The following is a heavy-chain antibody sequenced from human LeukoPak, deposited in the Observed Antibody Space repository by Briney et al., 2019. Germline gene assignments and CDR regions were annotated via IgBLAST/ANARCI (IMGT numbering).Heavy chain of an antibody. CDR1: GYTFTGYY. D-gene: IGHD6-19*01. CDR2: INPNSGGT. V-gene: IGHV1-2*02. CDR3: ARGSEWLLYYFDY. J-gene: IGHJ4*02. Sequence: GASVKVSCKASGYTFTGYYMHWVRQAPGQGLEWMGWINPNSGGTNYTQKFQGRVTMTRDTSISTAYMELSRLRSDDTAVYYCARGSEWLLYYFDYWGQGTLVTVSS.